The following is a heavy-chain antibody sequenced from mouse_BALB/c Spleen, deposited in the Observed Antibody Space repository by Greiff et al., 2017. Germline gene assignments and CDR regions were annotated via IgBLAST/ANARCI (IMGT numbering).Heavy chain of an antibody. CDR3: ARTFTTVVFDY. CDR1: GFNIKDTY. V-gene: IGHV14-3*02. Sequence: EVQLQQSGAELVKPGASVKLSCTASGFNIKDTYMHWVKQRPEQGLEWIGRIDPANGNTKYDPKFQGKATITADTSSNTAYLQLSSLTSDDTAVYYCARTFTTVVFDYWGQGTTLTVSS. D-gene: IGHD1-1*01. J-gene: IGHJ2*01. CDR2: IDPANGNT.